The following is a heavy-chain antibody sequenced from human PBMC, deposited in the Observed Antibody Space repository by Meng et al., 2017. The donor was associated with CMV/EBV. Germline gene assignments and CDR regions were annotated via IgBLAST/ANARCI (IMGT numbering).Heavy chain of an antibody. V-gene: IGHV1-2*02. CDR1: GYTFTGYY. Sequence: ASMKVSCKASGYTFTGYYMYWVRQAPGQGLEWMGWINPNSGGTKYAQKFQGRVTMTRDTSISTAYMEVSRLRSDDTAVYYCARDLEVAGYYYYGMDVWGQGTTVTVSS. CDR2: INPNSGGT. J-gene: IGHJ6*02. CDR3: ARDLEVAGYYYYGMDV. D-gene: IGHD3-3*01.